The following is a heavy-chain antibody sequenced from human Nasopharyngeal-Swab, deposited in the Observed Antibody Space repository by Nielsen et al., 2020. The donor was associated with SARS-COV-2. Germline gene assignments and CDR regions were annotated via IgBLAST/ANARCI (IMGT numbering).Heavy chain of an antibody. D-gene: IGHD3-10*01. V-gene: IGHV3-33*01. CDR3: ARGRSVHAFDV. J-gene: IGHJ3*01. CDR2: IWYDGSNK. Sequence: GESLKISCAASGFSFSTYGMHWVRQSPVKGLEWLTNIWYDGSNKYYADSVKGRFTVSRDNSKNTLFLEMDGLRAEDTAVYYCARGRSVHAFDVWGRGTEVTVSS. CDR1: GFSFSTYG.